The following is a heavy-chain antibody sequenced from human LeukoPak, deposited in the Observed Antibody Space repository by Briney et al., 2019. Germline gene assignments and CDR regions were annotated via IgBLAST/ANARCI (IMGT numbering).Heavy chain of an antibody. J-gene: IGHJ6*04. Sequence: SETLSLTCAVYGGSFSGYYWSWIRQPPGKGLEWIGEINHSVSTNYNPSLKSRVTISVDTSKNQFSLKLSSVTAADTAVYYCARGWIFAVAAFYYYYGMDVWGKGTTVTVSS. CDR2: INHSVST. CDR3: ARGWIFAVAAFYYYYGMDV. D-gene: IGHD6-19*01. V-gene: IGHV4-34*01. CDR1: GGSFSGYY.